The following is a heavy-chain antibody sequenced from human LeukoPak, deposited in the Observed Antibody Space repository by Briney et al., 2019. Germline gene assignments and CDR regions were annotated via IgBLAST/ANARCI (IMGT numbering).Heavy chain of an antibody. CDR1: GYTFTGYY. J-gene: IGHJ4*02. CDR3: ARDSRIYSYGPPKF. CDR2: INPNSGGT. D-gene: IGHD5-18*01. Sequence: ASVKVSCKASGYTFTGYYMHWVRQAPGQGLEWMGWINPNSGGTNYAQKFQGRVTMTRDTSISTAYMELSRLRSDDTAVYYCARDSRIYSYGPPKFWGQGTLVTVYS. V-gene: IGHV1-2*02.